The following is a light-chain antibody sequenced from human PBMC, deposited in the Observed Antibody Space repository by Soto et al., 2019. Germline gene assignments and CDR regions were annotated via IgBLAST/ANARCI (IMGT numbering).Light chain of an antibody. CDR1: QPISGY. Sequence: DVQMTQSPFFLSASVGDRVAISCRASQPISGYLNWYQQKAGKAPKLLICAAVNLQVGVPSRVSGGGSVSDFSLTICILQPEDCSTYFAHQTYTTPLYTSGKGTHLDI. CDR2: AAV. CDR3: HQTYTTPLYT. J-gene: IGKJ2*01. V-gene: IGKV1-39*01.